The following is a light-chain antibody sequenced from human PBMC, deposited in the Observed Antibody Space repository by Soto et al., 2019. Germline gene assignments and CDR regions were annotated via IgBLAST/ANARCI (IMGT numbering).Light chain of an antibody. V-gene: IGLV7-43*01. CDR2: STD. J-gene: IGLJ2*01. Sequence: QAVVTQEPSLTVSPGGTVTLTCASSTGAVTSGSYPNWFQQKPGQAPRTLIYSTDNKHSWTPARFSGSLLGGKAALTLSGVQPEDEAEYYCSSYASSNTVGVIFGGGTKLTVL. CDR1: TGAVTSGSY. CDR3: SSYASSNTVGVI.